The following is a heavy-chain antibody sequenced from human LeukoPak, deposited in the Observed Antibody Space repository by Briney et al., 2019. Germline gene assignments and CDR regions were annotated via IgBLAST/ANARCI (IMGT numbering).Heavy chain of an antibody. V-gene: IGHV3-23*01. CDR2: ISGSGGST. CDR1: GFTFSSYA. J-gene: IGHJ4*02. Sequence: GGSLRLSCAASGFTFSSYAMSWVRQAPGKGLEWVSAISGSGGSTYYADSVKGRFTISRDNSKNTLYLQMNSLRAEDTAVYYCAKDALWTKYYDSSGYYSFYWGQGTLVTVSS. CDR3: AKDALWTKYYDSSGYYSFY. D-gene: IGHD3-22*01.